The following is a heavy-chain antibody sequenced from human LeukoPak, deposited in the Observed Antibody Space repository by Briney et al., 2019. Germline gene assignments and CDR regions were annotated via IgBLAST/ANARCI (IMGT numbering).Heavy chain of an antibody. CDR3: ATDTPDYYGMDV. Sequence: ASVKVSCKVSGYTLTELSMHWVRQAPGKGLEWMGGFDPEDGETIYAQKFQGRVTMTEDTSTDTAYMELSSLRSEDTAVYHCATDTPDYYGMDVWGQGTTVTVSS. CDR1: GYTLTELS. J-gene: IGHJ6*02. CDR2: FDPEDGET. V-gene: IGHV1-24*01.